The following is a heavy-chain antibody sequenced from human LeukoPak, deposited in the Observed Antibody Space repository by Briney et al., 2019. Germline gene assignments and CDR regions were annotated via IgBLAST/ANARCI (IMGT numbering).Heavy chain of an antibody. V-gene: IGHV3-23*01. D-gene: IGHD6-19*01. J-gene: IGHJ4*02. Sequence: GGSLRLSCATSGLTFSTYAMSWVRQAPGKGLEWVSAISGSGGSTYYADSVKGRFTISRDNSKNTLYLQMNSLRAEDTAVYYCAKAPVAGLDDYWGQGTLVTVSS. CDR3: AKAPVAGLDDY. CDR2: ISGSGGST. CDR1: GLTFSTYA.